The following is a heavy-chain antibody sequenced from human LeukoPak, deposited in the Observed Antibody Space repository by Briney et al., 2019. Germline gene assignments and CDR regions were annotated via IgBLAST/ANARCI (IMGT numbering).Heavy chain of an antibody. D-gene: IGHD3-9*01. Sequence: ASVKVSCKASAYTFTGYYMHWVRQAPGQGLEWMGRTNPNRGGTNYAQKIQGRVTMTRDTSISTAYMELSRLRSDDTAVYYCARVSGLNYDILTGKYYYYYMDVWGKGTTVTVSS. CDR1: AYTFTGYY. CDR3: ARVSGLNYDILTGKYYYYYMDV. V-gene: IGHV1-2*06. J-gene: IGHJ6*03. CDR2: TNPNRGGT.